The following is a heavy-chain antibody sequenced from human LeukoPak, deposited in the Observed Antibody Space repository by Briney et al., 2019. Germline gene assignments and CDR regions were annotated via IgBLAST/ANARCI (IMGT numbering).Heavy chain of an antibody. CDR3: AKRALNGIRVAGHFDF. CDR1: GITLSNYG. Sequence: TGGSLRLSCAVSGITLSNYGMSWVRQTPGKGLEWVAGISDSGGRTNYADSVRGRFTMSRDNSKSTLYLQMNNLRAEDTAVYSCAKRALNGIRVAGHFDFWGQGTLVTVSS. CDR2: ISDSGGRT. D-gene: IGHD6-19*01. J-gene: IGHJ4*02. V-gene: IGHV3-23*01.